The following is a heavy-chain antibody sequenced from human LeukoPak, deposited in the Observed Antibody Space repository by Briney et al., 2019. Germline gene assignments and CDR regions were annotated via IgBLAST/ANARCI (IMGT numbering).Heavy chain of an antibody. D-gene: IGHD6-19*01. CDR3: AKGLSGWYGHYFDY. CDR2: ISSSGSTI. CDR1: GFTFSSYE. V-gene: IGHV3-48*03. Sequence: GGSLRLSCAASGFTFSSYEMNWVRQAPGKGLEWVSYISSSGSTIYYADSVKGRFTISRDNSKNTLYLQMNSLRAEDTAVYYCAKGLSGWYGHYFDYWGQGTLVTVSS. J-gene: IGHJ4*02.